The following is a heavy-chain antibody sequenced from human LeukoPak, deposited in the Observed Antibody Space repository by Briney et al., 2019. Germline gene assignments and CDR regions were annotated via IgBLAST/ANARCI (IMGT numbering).Heavy chain of an antibody. CDR1: GFTFSSYA. CDR2: ISYDGSNK. Sequence: GGSLRLSCAASGFTFSSYAMHWVRQAPGKGLEWVAVISYDGSNKYYADSVKGRFTISRDNSKNTLYLQMNSLRVEDTAVYYCAKLWFGELSSDYWGQGTLVTVSS. J-gene: IGHJ4*02. D-gene: IGHD3-10*01. V-gene: IGHV3-30*18. CDR3: AKLWFGELSSDY.